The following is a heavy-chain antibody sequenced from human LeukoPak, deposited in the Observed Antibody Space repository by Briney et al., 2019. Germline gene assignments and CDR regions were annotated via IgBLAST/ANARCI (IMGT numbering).Heavy chain of an antibody. J-gene: IGHJ3*02. CDR1: VAPAVVTT. V-gene: IGHV3-33*08. D-gene: IGHD2/OR15-2a*01. Sequence: PGRCLSPALAPVAPAVVTTGTGSVRQAPGKGLEWVAVIWYIESNKDYADAVKGRFTISRDNSKNTLYLEMNNLRTEDTAVYYCARSMDQYYFDIWGQGTMVTVSS. CDR2: IWYIESNK. CDR3: ARSMDQYYFDI.